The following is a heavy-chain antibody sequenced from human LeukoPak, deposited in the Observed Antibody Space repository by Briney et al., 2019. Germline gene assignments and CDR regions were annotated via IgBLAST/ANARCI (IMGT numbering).Heavy chain of an antibody. CDR3: ARAYSCYEAFDH. D-gene: IGHD5-12*01. CDR1: GYTFTGYY. V-gene: IGHV1-2*02. J-gene: IGHJ4*02. CDR2: INPNSGGR. Sequence: ASVKVSCKASGYTFTGYYIHWVRQAPGQGLEWMGWINPNSGGRNYAQKFQGRVTMTRDTSTTYMELSRLTSDDTAVYYCARAYSCYEAFDHWGQGTLVTVSS.